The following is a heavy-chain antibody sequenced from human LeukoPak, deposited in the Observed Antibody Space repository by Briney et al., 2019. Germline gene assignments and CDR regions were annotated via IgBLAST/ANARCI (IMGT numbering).Heavy chain of an antibody. Sequence: SETLSLTCTVSGGSISSYYWSWIRQPPGKGLEWIGYIYYSGSTNYNPSLKSRVTISVDTSKNQFSLKLSSVTAADTAVYYCARHDGELLFDYWGQGTLVTVSS. V-gene: IGHV4-59*08. CDR2: IYYSGST. CDR3: ARHDGELLFDY. CDR1: GGSISSYY. J-gene: IGHJ4*02. D-gene: IGHD1-26*01.